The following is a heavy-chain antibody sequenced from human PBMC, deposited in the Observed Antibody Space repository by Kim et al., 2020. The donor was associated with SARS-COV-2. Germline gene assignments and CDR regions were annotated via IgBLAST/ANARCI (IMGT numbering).Heavy chain of an antibody. Sequence: GGSLRLSCAASGFTFDDYVMHWVRQAPGKGLEWVSGISWNSGSIGYADSVKGRFTISRDNAKNSLYLQMNSLRAEDTALYYCAKDLGGTMVRGGMGYYYGMDVWGQGTTVTVSS. CDR2: ISWNSGSI. V-gene: IGHV3-9*01. J-gene: IGHJ6*02. CDR1: GFTFDDYV. D-gene: IGHD3-10*01. CDR3: AKDLGGTMVRGGMGYYYGMDV.